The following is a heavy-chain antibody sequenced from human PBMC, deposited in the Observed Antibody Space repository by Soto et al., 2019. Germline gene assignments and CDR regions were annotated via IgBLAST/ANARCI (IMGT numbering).Heavy chain of an antibody. CDR2: ISRSGSTI. V-gene: IGHV3-11*01. CDR3: AGGYCTSTTCLYSYYMDV. CDR1: GFTFSDYY. J-gene: IGHJ6*03. D-gene: IGHD2-2*01. Sequence: GGSLRLSCAASGFTFSDYYMSWIRQAPGKGLEWVSYISRSGSTIYYADSVKGRFTISRDNAKNSLYLQMNSLRADDTAVYYCAGGYCTSTTCLYSYYMDVWGKGTTVTVSS.